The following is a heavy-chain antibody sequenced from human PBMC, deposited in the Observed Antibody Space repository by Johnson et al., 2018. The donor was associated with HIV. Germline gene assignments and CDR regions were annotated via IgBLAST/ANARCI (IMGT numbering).Heavy chain of an antibody. CDR3: ARDRGVFWNNDYKGDAFDI. CDR1: GFTVSSNY. CDR2: IYSGGRT. J-gene: IGHJ3*02. D-gene: IGHD3-3*01. Sequence: EVQLVESGGGLVQPGGSLRLSCAASGFTVSSNYMSWVRQVPGKGLEWVSLIYSGGRTYHADSVKGRFTLSRDNSKNTLYLQMNSLRAEDTAVYYCARDRGVFWNNDYKGDAFDIWGQGTMVTVSS. V-gene: IGHV3-66*01.